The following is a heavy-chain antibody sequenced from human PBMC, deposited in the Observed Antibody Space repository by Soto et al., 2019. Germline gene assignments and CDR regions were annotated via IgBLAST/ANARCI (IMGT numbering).Heavy chain of an antibody. CDR3: AREGGGGYFFYGMDV. CDR2: IYYTGST. D-gene: IGHD2-15*01. Sequence: QVQLQESGPGLVKPSQTLSLTCTVSGGSISSGDYYWSWIRQPPGKGLEWIGYIYYTGSTNYNPFLKSRLIISVDTSNNQFSLKLKSVTAADTAVYYCAREGGGGYFFYGMDVWGQGTTVTVSS. V-gene: IGHV4-30-4*01. J-gene: IGHJ6*02. CDR1: GGSISSGDYY.